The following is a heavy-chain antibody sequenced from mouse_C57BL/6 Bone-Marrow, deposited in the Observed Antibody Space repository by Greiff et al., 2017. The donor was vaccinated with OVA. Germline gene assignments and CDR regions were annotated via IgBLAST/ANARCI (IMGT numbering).Heavy chain of an antibody. J-gene: IGHJ1*03. CDR1: GYTFTSYG. CDR3: ARHSHYYGSSYWYFDV. Sequence: VQLQQSGAELARPGASVKLSCKASGYTFTSYGISWVKQRTGQGLEWIGEIYPRSGNTYYNEKFKGKATLTADKSSSPAYMELPSLTSKGSAVDFCARHSHYYGSSYWYFDVWGTGTTVTVSA. CDR2: IYPRSGNT. D-gene: IGHD1-1*01. V-gene: IGHV1-81*01.